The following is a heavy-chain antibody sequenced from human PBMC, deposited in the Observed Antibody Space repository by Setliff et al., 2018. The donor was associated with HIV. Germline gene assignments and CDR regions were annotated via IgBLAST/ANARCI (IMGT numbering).Heavy chain of an antibody. J-gene: IGHJ4*02. Sequence: GASVKVSCKASGYTFTKSIIHWVRQAPGQGLEWMGAIIPSGGSTGYAEKFQARVTLTRDTSTSTVYMELSGLRGEDTAVYYCARDGASGSGYYWADYWGQGTLVTVSS. CDR2: IIPSGGST. D-gene: IGHD3-3*01. V-gene: IGHV1-46*01. CDR3: ARDGASGSGYYWADY. CDR1: GYTFTKSI.